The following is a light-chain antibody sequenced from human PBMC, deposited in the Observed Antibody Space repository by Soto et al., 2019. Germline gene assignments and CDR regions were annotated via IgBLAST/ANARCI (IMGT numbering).Light chain of an antibody. CDR3: QQLSTYPST. J-gene: IGKJ4*01. Sequence: IQLTQSPSSLSASVGDRVTTTCRASQGIGSYLAWYQQKPGEAPKLLIFAATTLQCGVPARFSGSGSGTDFTLTISSLQAEDFATYYCQQLSTYPSTFGGGTKVDIK. CDR1: QGIGSY. V-gene: IGKV1-9*01. CDR2: AAT.